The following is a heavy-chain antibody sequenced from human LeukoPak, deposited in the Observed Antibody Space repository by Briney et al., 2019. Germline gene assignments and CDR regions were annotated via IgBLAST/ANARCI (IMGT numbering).Heavy chain of an antibody. Sequence: SETLSLTCTVSGYSISNGYYWGWIRQPPGKGLEWIGSIYHSGSTYYNPSLKSRVTISVDTSKNQFSLRLSSVTAADTAVYYCARRANSGSTKGAFDIWGQGTMVTVSS. D-gene: IGHD1-26*01. V-gene: IGHV4-38-2*02. J-gene: IGHJ3*02. CDR3: ARRANSGSTKGAFDI. CDR1: GYSISNGYY. CDR2: IYHSGST.